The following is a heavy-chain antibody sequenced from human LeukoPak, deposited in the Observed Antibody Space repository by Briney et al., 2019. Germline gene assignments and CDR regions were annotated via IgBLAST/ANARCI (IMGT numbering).Heavy chain of an antibody. V-gene: IGHV4-61*01. Sequence: SETLSLTCTVSGGSVSSGSYYWSWIRQPPRKGLEWIGYIYYSGSTNYHPSLKSRVTISVDMSKNQFSLRLSSVTTADTAVYYCARVPGGGTAANWGQGTMVTVSS. J-gene: IGHJ3*01. CDR2: IYYSGST. CDR3: ARVPGGGTAAN. CDR1: GGSVSSGSYY. D-gene: IGHD1-7*01.